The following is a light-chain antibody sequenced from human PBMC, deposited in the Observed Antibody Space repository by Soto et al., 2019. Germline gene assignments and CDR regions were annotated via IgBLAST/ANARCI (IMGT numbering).Light chain of an antibody. CDR3: QQRTNWPRSFT. J-gene: IGKJ3*01. Sequence: EIVLTQSPATLSLSPVERATLSCRASQSVSSYFACYQQKPGQAPRLLLYDTSKRATSIPARFSGSGSGTDFTLTIRRLEPEDFAVYYCQQRTNWPRSFTFGPGTKDDLK. CDR2: DTS. CDR1: QSVSSY. V-gene: IGKV3-11*01.